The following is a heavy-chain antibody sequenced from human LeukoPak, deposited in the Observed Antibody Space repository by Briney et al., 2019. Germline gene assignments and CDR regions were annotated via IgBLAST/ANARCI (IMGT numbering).Heavy chain of an antibody. CDR3: AREGGYSYGSFAFDI. J-gene: IGHJ3*02. CDR1: GGSISSGGYS. CDR2: IYHSGST. D-gene: IGHD5-18*01. V-gene: IGHV4-30-2*01. Sequence: PSQTLSLTCAVSGGSISSGGYSWSWIRQPPGKGLEWIGYIYHSGSTYYNPSLKSRVTISVDRSKNQFSLKLSSVTAADTAVYYCAREGGYSYGSFAFDIWGQGTMVTASS.